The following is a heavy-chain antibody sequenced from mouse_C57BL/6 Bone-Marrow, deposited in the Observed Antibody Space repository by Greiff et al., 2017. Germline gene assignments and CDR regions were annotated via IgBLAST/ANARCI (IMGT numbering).Heavy chain of an antibody. V-gene: IGHV1-64*01. CDR3: ARSDYYGSSRGYAMDY. CDR2: IHPNSGST. CDR1: GYTFTSYW. J-gene: IGHJ4*01. Sequence: QVQLQQSGAELVKPGASVKLSCKASGYTFTSYWMHWVKQRPGQGLEWIGMIHPNSGSTNYNEKFKSKATLTVAKSSSTAYMQLSSLTSEDSAVYYCARSDYYGSSRGYAMDYWGQGTSVTVSS. D-gene: IGHD1-1*01.